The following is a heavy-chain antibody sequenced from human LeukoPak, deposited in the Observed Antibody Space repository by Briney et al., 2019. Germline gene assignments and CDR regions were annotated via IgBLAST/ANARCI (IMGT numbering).Heavy chain of an antibody. CDR1: AGSISSYY. CDR3: ARGLVGTTGEQNWFDP. V-gene: IGHV4-4*07. CDR2: IYTSGST. J-gene: IGHJ5*02. D-gene: IGHD1-26*01. Sequence: PSETLSLTCTVSAGSISSYYWSWIRQPAGKELEWIGRIYTSGSTNYNPSLKSRVTISVDKSKNQFSLKLSSVTAADTAAYYCARGLVGTTGEQNWFDPWGQGTLVTVSS.